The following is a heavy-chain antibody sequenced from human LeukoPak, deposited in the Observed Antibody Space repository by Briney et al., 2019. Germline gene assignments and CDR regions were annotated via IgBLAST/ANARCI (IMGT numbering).Heavy chain of an antibody. D-gene: IGHD3-10*01. Sequence: ASVKVSCKASGYTFTSYGISWVRQAPGQGLEWMGWISAYNGNTNYAQKHQGRVTMTTDTSTSAAYMELRSLRSDDTAVYYCARGGFGELLYDYYYYYMDVWGKGTTVTVSS. J-gene: IGHJ6*03. CDR3: ARGGFGELLYDYYYYYMDV. CDR1: GYTFTSYG. CDR2: ISAYNGNT. V-gene: IGHV1-18*01.